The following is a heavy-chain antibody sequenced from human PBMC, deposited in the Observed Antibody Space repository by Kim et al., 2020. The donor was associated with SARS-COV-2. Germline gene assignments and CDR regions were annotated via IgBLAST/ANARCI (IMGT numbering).Heavy chain of an antibody. D-gene: IGHD3-16*01. Sequence: SPSFQGQVTISADKSISTAYLQWSSLKASDTAMYYCARQFGAAPMVHFDYWGQGTLVTVSS. J-gene: IGHJ4*02. CDR3: ARQFGAAPMVHFDY. V-gene: IGHV5-51*01.